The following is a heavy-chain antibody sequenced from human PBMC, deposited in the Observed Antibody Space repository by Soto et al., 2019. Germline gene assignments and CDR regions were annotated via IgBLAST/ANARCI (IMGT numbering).Heavy chain of an antibody. CDR1: GFTFSSYA. CDR3: ADGGDYFDY. D-gene: IGHD3-10*01. J-gene: IGHJ4*02. CDR2: ISGSGGST. Sequence: GGALRLSCSASGFTFSSYAMSWVRQAPGKGLEWVSAISGSGGSTYYADSVKGRFTISRDNSKNTLYLQMNSLRAEDTAVYYCADGGDYFDYWGQGTLVTVSS. V-gene: IGHV3-23*01.